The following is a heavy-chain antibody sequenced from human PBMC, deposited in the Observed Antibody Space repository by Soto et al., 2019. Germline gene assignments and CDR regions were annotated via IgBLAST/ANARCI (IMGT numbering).Heavy chain of an antibody. CDR3: ASYDFYYGSGSYYHFDY. D-gene: IGHD3-10*01. CDR1: GASISSGGYY. Sequence: TLSLSCPVSGASISSGGYYWSWIRQHPGKGLEWIGYIYYSGSTYYNPSLKSRVTISVDTSKNQFSLKLRSVTAADTAVYYCASYDFYYGSGSYYHFDYWGQGTLVTVYS. J-gene: IGHJ4*02. V-gene: IGHV4-31*03. CDR2: IYYSGST.